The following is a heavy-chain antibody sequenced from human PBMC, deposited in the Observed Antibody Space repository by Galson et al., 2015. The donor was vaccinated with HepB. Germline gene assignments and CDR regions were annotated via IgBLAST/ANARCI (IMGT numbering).Heavy chain of an antibody. CDR2: ISTYNGNT. V-gene: IGHV1-18*01. CDR3: ARNGTTVTTPAPYFDY. CDR1: GYTFTSYA. J-gene: IGHJ4*02. Sequence: SVKVSCKASGYTFTSYAINWVRQAPGQGLEWMGWISTYNGNTNYAQKFQGRVTMTTDTSTSTAYMELRSLRSDDTAVYYCARNGTTVTTPAPYFDYWGQGTLVTVSS. D-gene: IGHD4-17*01.